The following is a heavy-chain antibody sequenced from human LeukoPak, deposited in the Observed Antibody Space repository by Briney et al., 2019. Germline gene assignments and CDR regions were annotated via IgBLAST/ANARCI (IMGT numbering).Heavy chain of an antibody. J-gene: IGHJ3*02. D-gene: IGHD4-23*01. CDR1: GVTFSSYS. Sequence: GGSLRLSCAASGVTFSSYSMNWVRQAPGKGLEWVSSISSSRDYIYYADSVKGRFTISRDNAKNSLYLQMNSLRAEDTAVYYCARDPFLRWSAFGIWGQGTMVTVSS. V-gene: IGHV3-21*01. CDR3: ARDPFLRWSAFGI. CDR2: ISSSRDYI.